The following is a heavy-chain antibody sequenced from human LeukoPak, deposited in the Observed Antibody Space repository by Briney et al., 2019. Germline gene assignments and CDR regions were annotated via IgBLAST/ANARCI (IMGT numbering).Heavy chain of an antibody. CDR3: ARAPHPTRIAVSTGYFDY. V-gene: IGHV4-61*02. Sequence: PSETLSLTCTVSGGSISSGSYYWSWIRQPAGKGLEWIGRIYTSGSTNYNPSLKSRVTISVDTSKNQFSLKLSSVTAADTAVYYCARAPHPTRIAVSTGYFDYWGQGTLVTVSS. CDR1: GGSISSGSYY. J-gene: IGHJ4*02. CDR2: IYTSGST. D-gene: IGHD2-15*01.